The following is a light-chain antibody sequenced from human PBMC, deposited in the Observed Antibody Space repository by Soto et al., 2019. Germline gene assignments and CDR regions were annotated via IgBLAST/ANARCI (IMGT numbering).Light chain of an antibody. J-gene: IGLJ1*01. CDR1: GSNIGSYS. CDR2: DDN. Sequence: QSVLTQPPSVSAAPGQKVSISCSGSGSNIGSYSVSWYQPLPGTAPKLLIYDDNERPSGIPDRFSGSKSGTSATLGITGLQTGDEADYYCGTWDSSLSAYVFGTGTKVTVL. CDR3: GTWDSSLSAYV. V-gene: IGLV1-51*01.